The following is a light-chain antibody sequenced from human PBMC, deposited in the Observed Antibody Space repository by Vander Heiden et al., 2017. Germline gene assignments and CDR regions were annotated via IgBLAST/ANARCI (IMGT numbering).Light chain of an antibody. Sequence: DIQMTQSPSSLSASVGDRVTITCQASQDISNYLNWYQQKPGKAPKLLIYDASNLETGVPSRFSRSRSGTDFTFSISSLQLEDIATYYCQQYDRLT. CDR3: QQYDRLT. CDR1: QDISNY. V-gene: IGKV1-33*01. J-gene: IGKJ4*02. CDR2: DAS.